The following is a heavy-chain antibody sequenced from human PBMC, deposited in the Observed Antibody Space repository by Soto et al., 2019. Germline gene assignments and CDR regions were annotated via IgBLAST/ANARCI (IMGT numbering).Heavy chain of an antibody. CDR2: INHSVST. CDR3: ARVSEAMVTALDY. V-gene: IGHV4-34*01. J-gene: IGHJ4*02. Sequence: SETLSLTCAVYGGSFSGYYWSWIRQPPGNGLECIGEINHSVSTNXXPSLKSRXXISVDTSKNQXSLKLXSVTAAYTAAXYCARVSEAMVTALDYWAQGTLVTVSS. D-gene: IGHD5-18*01. CDR1: GGSFSGYY.